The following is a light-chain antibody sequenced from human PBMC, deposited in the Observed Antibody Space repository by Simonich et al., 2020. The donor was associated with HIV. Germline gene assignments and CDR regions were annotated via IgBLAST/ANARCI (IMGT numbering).Light chain of an antibody. J-gene: IGKJ3*01. CDR2: DAS. Sequence: DIVMTQTPLSLSVTPGQPASMSCKSSQILLHRDGKTYLYWYLQKPGQSPQLLIYDASNRFSGVPDRFSGSGSGTDFTLKISRVEAEDVGLYYCMQSVQLPFTFGPGTKVDIK. CDR3: MQSVQLPFT. V-gene: IGKV2D-29*02. CDR1: QILLHRDGKTY.